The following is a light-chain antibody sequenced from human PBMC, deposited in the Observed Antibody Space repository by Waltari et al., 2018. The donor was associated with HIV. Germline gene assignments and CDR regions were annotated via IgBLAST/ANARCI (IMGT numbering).Light chain of an antibody. CDR3: QQYNSYLYT. J-gene: IGKJ2*01. CDR2: KAS. V-gene: IGKV1-5*03. Sequence: DIQMTQSPSTLSASVGDRVTITCRASQSISSWLAWYQQKPGKAPKLLIYKASSLESGVPSRFSGSGSGTEFTLTSSILQPDDFATYYCQQYNSYLYTFGQGTKLEIK. CDR1: QSISSW.